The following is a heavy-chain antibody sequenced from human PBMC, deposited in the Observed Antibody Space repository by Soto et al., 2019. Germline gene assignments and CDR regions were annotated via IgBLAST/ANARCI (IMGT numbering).Heavy chain of an antibody. D-gene: IGHD2-15*01. CDR2: FDPEDGET. V-gene: IGHV1-24*01. CDR3: VVVAATLPWFDP. J-gene: IGHJ5*02. CDR1: GYTLTELS. Sequence: GASVKVSCKVSGYTLTELSMHWVRQAPEKGLEWMGGFDPEDGETIYAQKFQGRVTMTEDTSTDTAYMELSSLRSEDTAVYYWVVVAATLPWFDPWGQGTLVAVSS.